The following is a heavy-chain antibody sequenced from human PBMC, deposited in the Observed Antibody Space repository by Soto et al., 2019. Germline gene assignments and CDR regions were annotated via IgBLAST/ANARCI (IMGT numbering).Heavy chain of an antibody. CDR1: GYTFTGYY. Sequence: ASVKVSCKASGYTFTGYYMHWVRQAPGQGLEWMGWINPNSGGTNYAQKFQGWVTMTRDTSISTAYMELSRLRSDDTAVYYCARDQCIAARNYYYYGMDVWGQGTTVTVSS. D-gene: IGHD6-6*01. CDR2: INPNSGGT. J-gene: IGHJ6*02. CDR3: ARDQCIAARNYYYYGMDV. V-gene: IGHV1-2*04.